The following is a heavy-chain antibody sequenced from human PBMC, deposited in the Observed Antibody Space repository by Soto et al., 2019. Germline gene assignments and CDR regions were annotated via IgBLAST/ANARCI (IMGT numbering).Heavy chain of an antibody. J-gene: IGHJ4*02. D-gene: IGHD2-15*01. CDR2: IWYDGSNK. CDR3: ARDLHARAASY. CDR1: GFTFSSYG. Sequence: GGSLRLSCAASGFTFSSYGMHWVRQAPGKGLEWVAVIWYDGSNKYYADSVKGRFTISRDNSKNTLYLQMNSLRAEDTAVYYCARDLHARAASYWGQGTLVTVSS. V-gene: IGHV3-33*01.